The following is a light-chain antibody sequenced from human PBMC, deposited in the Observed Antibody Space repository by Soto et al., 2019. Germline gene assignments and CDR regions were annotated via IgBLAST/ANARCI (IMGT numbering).Light chain of an antibody. CDR3: QQANSLPLT. V-gene: IGKV1D-12*01. J-gene: IGKJ4*01. Sequence: DIQMTQSPSSVSASVGDRVTITCRASQDVSSWLAWYQQKPGKAPKLLIYATSSLQSGVPSRFSGSGSGTDFTLAISGLQTEDFATYYCQQANSLPLTFGGGTKVEIK. CDR1: QDVSSW. CDR2: ATS.